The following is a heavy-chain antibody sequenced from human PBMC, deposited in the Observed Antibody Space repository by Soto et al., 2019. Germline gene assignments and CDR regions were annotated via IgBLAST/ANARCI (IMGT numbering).Heavy chain of an antibody. CDR2: IYYSGST. CDR1: GGSISSGGYY. J-gene: IGHJ4*02. D-gene: IGHD3-22*01. CDR3: ARGRNYYDSSGYSN. V-gene: IGHV4-31*03. Sequence: SETLSLTCTVSGGSISSGGYYWSWIRQHPGKGLEWIGYIYYSGSTYYNPSLKSRVTISVDTSKNQFSLKLSSVTAADTAVYYCARGRNYYDSSGYSNWGQGTLVTVSS.